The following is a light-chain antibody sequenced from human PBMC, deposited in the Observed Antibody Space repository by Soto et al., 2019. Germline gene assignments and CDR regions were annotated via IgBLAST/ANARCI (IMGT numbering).Light chain of an antibody. CDR3: QQSYNHPRT. CDR1: QSISSY. Sequence: DIQMTQSPSSLSASVGDRVTITCRASQSISSYLNWYQQKPGKAPNLLIYDASILHSGVPSRFSGRGSGTEFTLTFGRLQPADFASYVCQQSYNHPRTFGPGTKVAI. CDR2: DAS. V-gene: IGKV1-39*01. J-gene: IGKJ1*01.